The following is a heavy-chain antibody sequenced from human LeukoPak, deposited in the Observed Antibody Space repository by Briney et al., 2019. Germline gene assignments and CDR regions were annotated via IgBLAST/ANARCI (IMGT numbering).Heavy chain of an antibody. V-gene: IGHV1-18*01. CDR1: GYTFTSYG. Sequence: ASVKVSCKASGYTFTSYGITWVRQAPGQGLEWMGWISAYNGNTNYAQKLQGRVSMTTDTSTSTVYMELRSLRSDDTAVYYCARADLGLRSLDFWGRGTLVTVSS. CDR2: ISAYNGNT. J-gene: IGHJ4*02. CDR3: ARADLGLRSLDF. D-gene: IGHD5-12*01.